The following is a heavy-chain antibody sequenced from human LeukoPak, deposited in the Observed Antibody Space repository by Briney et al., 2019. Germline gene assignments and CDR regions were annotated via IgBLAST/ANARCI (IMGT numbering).Heavy chain of an antibody. D-gene: IGHD3-22*01. V-gene: IGHV4-30-4*01. CDR2: IYYSGST. Sequence: SETLSLTCTVSGGSISSGDYYWSWIRQPPGKGLEWIGYIYYSGSTYYNPSLKSRVTISVDTSKNQFSLKLSSVTAADTAVYYCARRDYDDAPLGYWGQGTLVTVSS. CDR1: GGSISSGDYY. J-gene: IGHJ4*02. CDR3: ARRDYDDAPLGY.